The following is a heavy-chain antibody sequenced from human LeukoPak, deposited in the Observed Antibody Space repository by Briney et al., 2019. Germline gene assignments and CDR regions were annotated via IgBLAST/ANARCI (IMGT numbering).Heavy chain of an antibody. CDR1: GFTVSSNY. CDR2: IYSSGST. V-gene: IGHV3-53*01. D-gene: IGHD2-15*01. CDR3: ARDRGGPEGD. Sequence: PGGSLRLSCAASGFTVSSNYMIGVRQAPGKGLEGVSFIYSSGSTYYSDSVKGRFTISRDNSKNTLYLQMNSLRADDTAVYYCARDRGGPEGDWGQGTLVTVSS. J-gene: IGHJ4*02.